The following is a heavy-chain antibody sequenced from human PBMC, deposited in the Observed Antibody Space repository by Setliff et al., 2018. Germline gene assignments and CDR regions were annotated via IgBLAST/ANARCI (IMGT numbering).Heavy chain of an antibody. Sequence: ASVKVSCKSSGGTFSSYAISWVRQAPGQGLEWMGGIIPIFGTANYAQKFQGRVTITADESTSTAYMELSSLRSKDTAVYYCARGLVAATLYLWYWGQGTLVTVSS. D-gene: IGHD2-15*01. CDR1: GGTFSSYA. V-gene: IGHV1-69*13. J-gene: IGHJ4*02. CDR2: IIPIFGTA. CDR3: ARGLVAATLYLWY.